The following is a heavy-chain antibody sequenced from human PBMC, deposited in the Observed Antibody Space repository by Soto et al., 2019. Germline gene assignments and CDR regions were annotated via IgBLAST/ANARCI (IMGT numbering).Heavy chain of an antibody. Sequence: QVQLVQSGAEVKKPGSSVKVSCKASGGTFSSYAISWVRQAPGQGLEWMGGIIPIFGTANYAQKFQGRVTITADEFTSTAYMELSSLRSEDKAVYYFARDKGNYDISGYSYGFYYYGMDVWVQGTTVTVSS. CDR3: ARDKGNYDISGYSYGFYYYGMDV. CDR1: GGTFSSYA. CDR2: IIPIFGTA. D-gene: IGHD3-22*01. J-gene: IGHJ6*02. V-gene: IGHV1-69*01.